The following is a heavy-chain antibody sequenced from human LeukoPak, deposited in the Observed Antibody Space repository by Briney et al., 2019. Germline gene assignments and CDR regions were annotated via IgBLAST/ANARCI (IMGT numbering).Heavy chain of an antibody. V-gene: IGHV3-74*01. Sequence: GGSLRLSCAASGNYWMHWVRQVPGKGLVWVSHINSDGSWTSYADSVKGRFTISRDNSKNTLYLQMNSLRAEDTAVYYCARVDSSGWYYFDNWGQGTLVTVSS. J-gene: IGHJ4*02. CDR1: GNYW. CDR2: INSDGSWT. CDR3: ARVDSSGWYYFDN. D-gene: IGHD6-19*01.